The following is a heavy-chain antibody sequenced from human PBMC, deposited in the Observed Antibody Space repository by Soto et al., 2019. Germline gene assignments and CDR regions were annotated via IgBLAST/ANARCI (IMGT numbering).Heavy chain of an antibody. Sequence: QVQLQESGPGLVKPSQTLSLTCTVSGGSISSGGYYWSWIRQHPGKGLEWIGYIYYSGSTYYNPSLQSRVTISVDTSKTQFSLKLSSVTAADTAVYYCARGPGIMAKIDYWGQGTLVTVSS. CDR1: GGSISSGGYY. V-gene: IGHV4-31*03. J-gene: IGHJ4*02. D-gene: IGHD3-16*01. CDR3: ARGPGIMAKIDY. CDR2: IYYSGST.